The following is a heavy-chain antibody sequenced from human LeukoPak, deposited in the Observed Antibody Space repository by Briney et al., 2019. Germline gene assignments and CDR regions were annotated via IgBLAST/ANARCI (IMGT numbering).Heavy chain of an antibody. Sequence: GGSLRLSCSASGFTVSSIYMNWVRQAPGKGLEWVSIIHSGGNTYYADSVKGRFTISRDNSKNTLYLQMNSLRTEDTAVYYCAKGYMSTALFDYWGQGTLVTVSS. CDR1: GFTVSSIY. CDR2: IHSGGNT. D-gene: IGHD4-17*01. V-gene: IGHV3-53*01. CDR3: AKGYMSTALFDY. J-gene: IGHJ4*02.